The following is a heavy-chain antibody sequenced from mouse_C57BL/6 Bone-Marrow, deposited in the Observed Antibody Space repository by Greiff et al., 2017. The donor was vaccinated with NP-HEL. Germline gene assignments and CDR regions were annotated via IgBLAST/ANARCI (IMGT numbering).Heavy chain of an antibody. CDR2: INPNNGGT. CDR1: GYTFTDYN. CDR3: ARSHYDLWYFDV. J-gene: IGHJ1*03. D-gene: IGHD1-2*01. Sequence: VQLKESGPELVKPGASVKIPCKASGYTFTDYNMDWVKQSHGKSLEWIGDINPNNGGTIYNQKFKGKATLTVDKSSSTAYMELRSLTSEDTAVYYCARSHYDLWYFDVWGTGTTVTVSS. V-gene: IGHV1-18*01.